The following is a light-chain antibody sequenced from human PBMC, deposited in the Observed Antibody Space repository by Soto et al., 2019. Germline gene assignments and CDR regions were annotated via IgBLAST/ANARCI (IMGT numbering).Light chain of an antibody. J-gene: IGKJ2*01. V-gene: IGKV1-39*01. CDR1: QSISSY. Sequence: DIQMTQSPSSLSASVGDRVTITCRASQSISSYLNWYQQRPGKAPSLLIHAASSLQSGVPSRFSGSGSGTDFTLTISSLQPEDFATYYCKQSYNVPVSFGQGTKLEIK. CDR2: AAS. CDR3: KQSYNVPVS.